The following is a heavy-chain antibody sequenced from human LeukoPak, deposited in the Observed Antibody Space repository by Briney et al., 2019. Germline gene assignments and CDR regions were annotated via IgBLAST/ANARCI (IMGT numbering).Heavy chain of an antibody. J-gene: IGHJ4*02. CDR2: IYYSGST. D-gene: IGHD4-17*01. V-gene: IGHV4-59*01. Sequence: PSVTLSLTCTVSGGSISSYYWSWIRQPPGKGLEWIGYIYYSGSTNYNPSLKSRVTISVDTSKNQFSLKLRSVTAADTAVYYCASARMTTVTEFDYWGQGTLVTVSS. CDR1: GGSISSYY. CDR3: ASARMTTVTEFDY.